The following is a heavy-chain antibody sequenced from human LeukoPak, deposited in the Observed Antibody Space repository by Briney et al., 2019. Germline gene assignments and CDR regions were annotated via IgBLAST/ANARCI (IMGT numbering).Heavy chain of an antibody. CDR1: GFTFSSYA. CDR3: AKVPYYDFWSGPDY. Sequence: GGSLRLSCAASGFTFSSYAMSWVRQAPGKGLEWVSAISGSGGSTYYADSVKGRFTISRDNSKNTLYLQMNSLRTEDTAVYYCAKVPYYDFWSGPDYWGQGTLVTVSS. CDR2: ISGSGGST. J-gene: IGHJ4*02. D-gene: IGHD3-3*01. V-gene: IGHV3-23*01.